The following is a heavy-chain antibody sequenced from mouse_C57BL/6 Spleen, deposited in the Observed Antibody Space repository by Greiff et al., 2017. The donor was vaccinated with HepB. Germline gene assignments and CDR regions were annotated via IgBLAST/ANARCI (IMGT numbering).Heavy chain of an antibody. CDR3: ARGESAWCAY. Sequence: QVQLQHSGPELVKPGASVKISCKASGYAFSSSWMNWVKQRPGKGLEWIGRIYPGDGDTNYNGKFKGKATLTADKSSSTAYLQLSGPTSEGSAVSVCARGESAWCAYWGQGTLVTVSA. CDR1: GYAFSSSW. CDR2: IYPGDGDT. V-gene: IGHV1-82*01. J-gene: IGHJ3*01.